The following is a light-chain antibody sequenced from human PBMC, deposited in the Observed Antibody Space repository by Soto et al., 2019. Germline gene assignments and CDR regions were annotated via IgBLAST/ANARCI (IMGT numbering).Light chain of an antibody. J-gene: IGKJ1*01. CDR1: QSVSSSY. Sequence: EIVMTQSPATLSVSPGERATLSCRASQSVSSSYLAWYQQKPGQAPRLLIYGASARATGIPARFSGSGSGTEFALTISSLQSEDFAVYYCQQYNNWPPWRFGQGTKVDIK. CDR3: QQYNNWPPWR. CDR2: GAS. V-gene: IGKV3-15*01.